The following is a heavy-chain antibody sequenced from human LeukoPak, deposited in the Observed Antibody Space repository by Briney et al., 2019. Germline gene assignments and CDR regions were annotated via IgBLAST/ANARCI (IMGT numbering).Heavy chain of an antibody. CDR3: AKSHILTGYYIY. CDR1: GFTFSSYA. J-gene: IGHJ4*02. D-gene: IGHD3-9*01. CDR2: ISGSGGCT. V-gene: IGHV3-23*01. Sequence: GGSLRLSCAASGFTFSSYAMSWVRQAPGKGLEWVSAISGSGGCTYYADSVKGRFTISRDNSKNTLYLQMNSLRAEDTAVYYCAKSHILTGYYIYWGQGTLVTVSS.